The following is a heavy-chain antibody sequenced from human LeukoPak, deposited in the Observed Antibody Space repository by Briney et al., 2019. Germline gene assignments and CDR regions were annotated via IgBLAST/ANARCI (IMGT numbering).Heavy chain of an antibody. CDR2: INPNSGGT. D-gene: IGHD2-15*01. CDR1: GYTFTGYY. J-gene: IGHJ3*02. CDR3: VRTAGAYCSGGSCYSADDAFDI. Sequence: ASVKVSCKASGYTFTGYYMHWVRQAPGQGLEWMGWINPNSGGTNYAQKFQGRVTMTRDTSISTAYMELSRLRSDDTAVYYCVRTAGAYCSGGSCYSADDAFDIWGQGTMVTVSS. V-gene: IGHV1-2*02.